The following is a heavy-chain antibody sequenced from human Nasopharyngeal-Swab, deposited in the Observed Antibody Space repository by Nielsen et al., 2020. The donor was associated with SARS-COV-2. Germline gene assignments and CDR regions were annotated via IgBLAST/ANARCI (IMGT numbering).Heavy chain of an antibody. CDR2: FDPEDGET. CDR1: GYTLTELS. D-gene: IGHD6-19*01. CDR3: ATSPGIAVAGTLNWFDP. V-gene: IGHV1-24*01. J-gene: IGHJ5*02. Sequence: ASVKVSCKVSGYTLTELSMHWVRQAPGKGLEWMGGFDPEDGETIYAQKFQGRVTMTEDTSTDTAYMELSSLRSEDTAMYYCATSPGIAVAGTLNWFDPWGQGTLVTVSS.